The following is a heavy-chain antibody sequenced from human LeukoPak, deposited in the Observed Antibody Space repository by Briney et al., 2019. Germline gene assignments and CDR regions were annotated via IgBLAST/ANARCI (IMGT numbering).Heavy chain of an antibody. CDR1: GDSISSYY. J-gene: IGHJ3*02. D-gene: IGHD3-22*01. CDR2: VYYSGST. Sequence: SETLSLTCTVSGDSISSYYWSYIRQPPGKGLEWIGYVYYSGSTNYNPPLKSRVTISVDTSKIQFALKLSSVTAADTAVYYCSRAYDTSGYYHAFDIWGQGTVVTVSS. V-gene: IGHV4-59*01. CDR3: SRAYDTSGYYHAFDI.